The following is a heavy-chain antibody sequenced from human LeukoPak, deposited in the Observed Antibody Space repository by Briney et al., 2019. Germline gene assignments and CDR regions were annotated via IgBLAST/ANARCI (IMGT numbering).Heavy chain of an antibody. Sequence: PSETLSLTCTVSGGSISSYYWSRIRQPPGKGLEWIGYIYYSGSTNYNPSLKSRVTISVDTSKNQFSLKLSSVTAADTAVYYCARGSVYGDFDYGGQGTLVTVSS. V-gene: IGHV4-59*01. CDR1: GGSISSYY. CDR2: IYYSGST. J-gene: IGHJ4*02. D-gene: IGHD5/OR15-5a*01. CDR3: ARGSVYGDFDY.